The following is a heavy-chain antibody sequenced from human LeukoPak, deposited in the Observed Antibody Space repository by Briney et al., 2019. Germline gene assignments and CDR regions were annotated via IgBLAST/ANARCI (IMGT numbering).Heavy chain of an antibody. Sequence: PGGSLRLSCAASGFTFSSYAMHWVRQPPGKGLEWVAVISYDGSNKYYADSVKGRFTISRDNSKNTLYLQMNSLRAEETAVYYCAKERSRGGDCLDYWGQGTLVTVSS. V-gene: IGHV3-30*04. CDR1: GFTFSSYA. D-gene: IGHD2-21*02. J-gene: IGHJ4*02. CDR3: AKERSRGGDCLDY. CDR2: ISYDGSNK.